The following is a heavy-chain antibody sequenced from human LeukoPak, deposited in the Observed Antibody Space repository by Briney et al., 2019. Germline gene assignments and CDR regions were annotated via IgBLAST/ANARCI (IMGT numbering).Heavy chain of an antibody. CDR3: ARDREFSYFDY. J-gene: IGHJ4*02. V-gene: IGHV3-33*01. Sequence: GGSLRLSCAASGFTFSNCGMHWVRQAPGKGLEWVAFIWYDGSNTYYGDSVKGRFTISRDNSKNTLFLQMNSLRAEDTAEYYCARDREFSYFDYWGQGSLVTVSS. CDR1: GFTFSNCG. CDR2: IWYDGSNT.